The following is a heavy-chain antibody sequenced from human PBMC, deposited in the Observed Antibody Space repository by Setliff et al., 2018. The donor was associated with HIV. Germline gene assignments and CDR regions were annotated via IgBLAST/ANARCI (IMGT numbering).Heavy chain of an antibody. CDR2: ISYDGSRI. D-gene: IGHD3-22*01. J-gene: IGHJ3*02. Sequence: GGSLRLSCVASGFTFSTFAMHWVRQAPGKGLEWVSVISYDGSRISYADSVKGRFTISRDNAKNRLYLQMNSLKTEDTAVYYCTTDVVNYYDSSGSTQFAFDIWGQGTMVTVSS. V-gene: IGHV3-30*07. CDR1: GFTFSTFA. CDR3: TTDVVNYYDSSGSTQFAFDI.